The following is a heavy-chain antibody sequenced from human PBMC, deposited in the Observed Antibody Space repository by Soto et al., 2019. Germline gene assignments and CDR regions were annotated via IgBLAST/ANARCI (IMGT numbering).Heavy chain of an antibody. CDR1: GGSISSYY. J-gene: IGHJ4*02. CDR3: ARRWGRSFDY. Sequence: QVQLQESGPGLVKPSETLSLTCTVSGGSISSYYWSWIRQPPGKGLVWIGYIYYSGRTNYNPSLKSRVTISVDTSKNQFSLKLSSVTAADTAVYYCARRWGRSFDYWGQGTLVTVSS. V-gene: IGHV4-59*08. CDR2: IYYSGRT. D-gene: IGHD2-15*01.